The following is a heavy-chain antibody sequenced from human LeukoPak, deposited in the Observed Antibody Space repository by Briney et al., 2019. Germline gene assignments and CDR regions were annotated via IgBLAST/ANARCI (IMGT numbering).Heavy chain of an antibody. V-gene: IGHV4-34*01. CDR3: ARGRAIVTIFGVVIPTYYFDY. Sequence: SETLSLTCAVYGGSFSGYYWSWIRQPPGKGLEWIGEINHSGSTNYNPSLKSRVTISVDTSKYQFSLKLSSVTAADTAVYYCARGRAIVTIFGVVIPTYYFDYWGQGTLVTVSS. CDR1: GGSFSGYY. J-gene: IGHJ4*02. CDR2: INHSGST. D-gene: IGHD3-3*01.